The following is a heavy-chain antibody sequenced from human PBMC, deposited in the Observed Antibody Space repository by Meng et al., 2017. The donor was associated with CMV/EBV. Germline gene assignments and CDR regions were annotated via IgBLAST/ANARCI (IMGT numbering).Heavy chain of an antibody. CDR1: GGSISSSSYY. V-gene: IGHV4-31*03. D-gene: IGHD2-2*02. CDR2: IYYSGST. Sequence: LRLSCTVSGGSISSSSYYWGWIRQPPGKGLEWIGYIYYSGSTYYNPSLKSRVTISVDTSKNQFSLKLSSVTAADTAVYYCARGRIVVVPAAIPGNNWFDPWGQGTLVTVSS. J-gene: IGHJ5*02. CDR3: ARGRIVVVPAAIPGNNWFDP.